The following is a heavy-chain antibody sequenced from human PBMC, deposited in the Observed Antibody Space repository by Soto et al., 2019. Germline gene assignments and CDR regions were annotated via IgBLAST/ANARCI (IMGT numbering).Heavy chain of an antibody. D-gene: IGHD6-19*01. Sequence: SETLSLTCTVSGGSISISTYYWGWIRQPPGKGLEWIGSVYYSGSTYYNPPLKSRVTISVDTSKNQFSLKLSSVTAADTAVYYCARHGQLYNSGWYLNWFDSWGQGSLVTVSS. V-gene: IGHV4-39*01. CDR1: GGSISISTYY. J-gene: IGHJ5*01. CDR2: VYYSGST. CDR3: ARHGQLYNSGWYLNWFDS.